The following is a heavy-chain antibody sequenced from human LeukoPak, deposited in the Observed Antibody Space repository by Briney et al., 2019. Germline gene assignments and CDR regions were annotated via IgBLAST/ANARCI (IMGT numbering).Heavy chain of an antibody. CDR1: GGSISSGSYY. D-gene: IGHD3-10*01. CDR3: ARLRRITMVRGAAPY. V-gene: IGHV4-61*02. J-gene: IGHJ4*02. CDR2: AHTSGST. Sequence: PSETLSLTCTVSGGSISSGSYYWSWIRQPAGKGLEWIGRAHTSGSTNYNPSLKSRVIISVDTSKNQFSLKLSSVTAADTAVYYCARLRRITMVRGAAPYWGQGTLVTVSS.